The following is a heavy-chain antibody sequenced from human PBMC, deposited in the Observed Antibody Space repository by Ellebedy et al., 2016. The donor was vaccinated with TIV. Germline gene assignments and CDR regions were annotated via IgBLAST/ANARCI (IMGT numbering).Heavy chain of an antibody. CDR3: AREGSSGWEAYFDL. D-gene: IGHD6-19*01. CDR1: GFTFTQYW. Sequence: PGGSLRLSCAASGFTFTQYWLHWVRQAPGKGPVWVSRINSDGSSTTYADSVKGRFTISRDNAKNTLYLQMNSLRAEDTAVYYCAREGSSGWEAYFDLWGRGTLVTVSS. CDR2: INSDGSST. J-gene: IGHJ2*01. V-gene: IGHV3-74*01.